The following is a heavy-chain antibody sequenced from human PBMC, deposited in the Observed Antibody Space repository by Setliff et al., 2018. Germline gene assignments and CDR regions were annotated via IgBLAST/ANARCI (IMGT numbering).Heavy chain of an antibody. Sequence: SETLSLTCTVSGGSISPHYWSWIRQAPGKGLEWIGHIFYSDTAKYNPSLESRAAISVDSSKNQFSLKLRSVTAADTAVYYCARDRSTVIRGVTSFFYYYMDVWAEGPRSPSP. CDR3: ARDRSTVIRGVTSFFYYYMDV. D-gene: IGHD3-10*01. J-gene: IGHJ6*03. CDR2: IFYSDTA. V-gene: IGHV4-59*11. CDR1: GGSISPHY.